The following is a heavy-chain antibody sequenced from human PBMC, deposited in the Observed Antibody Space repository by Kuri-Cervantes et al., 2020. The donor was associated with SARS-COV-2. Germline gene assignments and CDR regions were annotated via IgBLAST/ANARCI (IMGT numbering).Heavy chain of an antibody. J-gene: IGHJ4*02. Sequence: GESLKISCAASGFTFSSYWMHWVRQAPGKGLEWVSSISSSSSYIYYADSVKGRFTISRDNAKNSLYLQMNSLRAEDTAVYYCARVKQWLGRGGVVFDYWGQGTLVTVSS. CDR1: GFTFSSYW. D-gene: IGHD6-19*01. V-gene: IGHV3-21*01. CDR2: ISSSSSYI. CDR3: ARVKQWLGRGGVVFDY.